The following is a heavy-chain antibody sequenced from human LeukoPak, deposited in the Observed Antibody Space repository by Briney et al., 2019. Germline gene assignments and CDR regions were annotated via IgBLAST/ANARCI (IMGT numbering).Heavy chain of an antibody. Sequence: SVKVSCKASGGTFSSYAISSVRQAPGQGLEWMGGIIPIFGTANYAQKFQGRVTITTDESTSTAYMELSSLRSDDTAVYYCATRVLWRMLDCFDLWGQGTMVTVS. CDR2: IIPIFGTA. CDR3: ATRVLWRMLDCFDL. D-gene: IGHD3-16*01. CDR1: GGTFSSYA. J-gene: IGHJ3*01. V-gene: IGHV1-69*05.